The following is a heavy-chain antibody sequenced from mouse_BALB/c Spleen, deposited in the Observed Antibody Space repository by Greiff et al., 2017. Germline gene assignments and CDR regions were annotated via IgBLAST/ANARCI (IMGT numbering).Heavy chain of an antibody. CDR2: ISDGGSYT. CDR1: GFTFSDYY. D-gene: IGHD3-1*01. CDR3: ARDSSSDGNYFDY. J-gene: IGHJ2*01. Sequence: DVMLVESGGGLVKPGGSLKLSCAASGFTFSDYYMYWVRQTPEKRLEWVATISDGGSYTYYPDSVKGRFTISRDNAKNNLYLQMSSLKSEDTAMYYCARDSSSDGNYFDYWGQGTTLTVSS. V-gene: IGHV5-4*02.